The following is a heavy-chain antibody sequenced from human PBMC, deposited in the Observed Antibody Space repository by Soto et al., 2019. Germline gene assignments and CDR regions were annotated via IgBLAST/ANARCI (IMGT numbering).Heavy chain of an antibody. D-gene: IGHD3-9*01. CDR1: GGSISSYY. Sequence: QVQLQESGPGLVKPSETLSLTCTVSGGSISSYYWSWIRQPPGKGLDWIGYIYYSGSTNYNPSLKSRVTISVDTSKNQFSLKLSSVTAADTAVYYCARALILTGYYIHDAFDIWGQGTMVTVSS. J-gene: IGHJ3*02. CDR3: ARALILTGYYIHDAFDI. CDR2: IYYSGST. V-gene: IGHV4-59*01.